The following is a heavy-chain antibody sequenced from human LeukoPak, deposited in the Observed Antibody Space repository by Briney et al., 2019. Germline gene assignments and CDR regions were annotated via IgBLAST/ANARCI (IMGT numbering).Heavy chain of an antibody. Sequence: GGSLRLSCSVSGFTFSSYGMNWVRQAPGKGLGWVSYITRSAATIYYADSVKGRFTISRDNAKNSLYLQMNSLRAEDTAVYYCARAFDYWGQGTLVTVSS. CDR2: ITRSAATI. J-gene: IGHJ4*02. CDR1: GFTFSSYG. CDR3: ARAFDY. V-gene: IGHV3-48*03.